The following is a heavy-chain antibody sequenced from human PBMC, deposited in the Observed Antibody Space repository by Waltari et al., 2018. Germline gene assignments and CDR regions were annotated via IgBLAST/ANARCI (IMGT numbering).Heavy chain of an antibody. CDR1: GFIVSNNH. D-gene: IGHD3-10*01. Sequence: EVQLVESGGGLIQPGGSLRLSCAASGFIVSNNHMSWVRQAPGKGLEWVSLIYSGGSTSYANSVKGRFTISRDNSKNTLYLQMNSRRAEDTAVYYCARDNGGDLGLDYWGQGTLVTVSS. CDR3: ARDNGGDLGLDY. CDR2: IYSGGST. J-gene: IGHJ4*02. V-gene: IGHV3-53*01.